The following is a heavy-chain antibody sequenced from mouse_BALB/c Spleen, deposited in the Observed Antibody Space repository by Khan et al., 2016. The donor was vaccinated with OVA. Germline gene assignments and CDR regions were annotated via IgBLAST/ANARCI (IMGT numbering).Heavy chain of an antibody. Sequence: EVQLQQSGTELIKPGASVKLSCTASGFNIKDTYIHWVKERPEQGPEWIGRIDPANGDTKYDPKCQGKATITADTSSNTAYLQLSSLTSEDTAVYYCATLYGSPFTYWGQGTLVTVSA. V-gene: IGHV14-3*02. CDR2: IDPANGDT. CDR1: GFNIKDTY. J-gene: IGHJ3*01. D-gene: IGHD2-1*01. CDR3: ATLYGSPFTY.